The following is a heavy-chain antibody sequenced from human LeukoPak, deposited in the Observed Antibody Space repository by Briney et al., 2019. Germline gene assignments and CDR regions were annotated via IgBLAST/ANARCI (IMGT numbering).Heavy chain of an antibody. Sequence: SETLSLTCTVSGGSISNYYWTWVRQPAGKGLEWLGRIYTSGSTNYNPSLKSRVTMSLDTSRKQFSLKLSSVTAADTAVYYCARLPGCGSTSVVAFDIWGQGTMVTVSS. CDR3: ARLPGCGSTSVVAFDI. D-gene: IGHD2-21*01. V-gene: IGHV4-4*07. J-gene: IGHJ3*02. CDR2: IYTSGST. CDR1: GGSISNYY.